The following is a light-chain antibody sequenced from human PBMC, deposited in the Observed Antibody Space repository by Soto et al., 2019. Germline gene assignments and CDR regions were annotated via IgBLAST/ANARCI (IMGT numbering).Light chain of an antibody. J-gene: IGLJ3*02. CDR2: RNN. CDR3: AAWDDSLSGPWV. Sequence: QSVLTQPPSASGTPGQRVTISWSGSRSNIGSNYVYWYQQLPGTAPKLLIYRNNQRPSGVPDRFSGSKSGTSASLAISGLRSEDEADYYCAAWDDSLSGPWVFGGGTKLTVL. V-gene: IGLV1-47*01. CDR1: RSNIGSNY.